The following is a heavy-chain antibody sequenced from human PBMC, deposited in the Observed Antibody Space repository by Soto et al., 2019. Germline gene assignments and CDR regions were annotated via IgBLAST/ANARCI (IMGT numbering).Heavy chain of an antibody. Sequence: ASEKVSCKVSGYTLTESSMHWVRQGPGKGLEWMGGFDPVDGETFYAQKFRGRVTMSEDTSTDTAYMELSSLRSEDTAVYYCATTKSAYYDSYDYWGQGTLVTVSS. CDR3: ATTKSAYYDSYDY. V-gene: IGHV1-24*01. D-gene: IGHD3-22*01. J-gene: IGHJ4*02. CDR2: FDPVDGET. CDR1: GYTLTESS.